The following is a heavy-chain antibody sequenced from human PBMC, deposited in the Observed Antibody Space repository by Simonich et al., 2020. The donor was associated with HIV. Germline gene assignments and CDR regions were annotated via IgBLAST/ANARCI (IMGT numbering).Heavy chain of an antibody. CDR2: NNHSGNT. D-gene: IGHD3-22*01. Sequence: QVQLQQWGAGLLKPSETLSLTCVVYGGSLSGHYCSWVRQPPGQGLEWIGENNHSGNTNYNPYLKTQVTISLDTSKNQFSLKLSSVTAADTAVYYCARSPYYYDISGDLDYWGQGTLVTVSS. CDR1: GGSLSGHY. J-gene: IGHJ4*02. V-gene: IGHV4-34*01. CDR3: ARSPYYYDISGDLDY.